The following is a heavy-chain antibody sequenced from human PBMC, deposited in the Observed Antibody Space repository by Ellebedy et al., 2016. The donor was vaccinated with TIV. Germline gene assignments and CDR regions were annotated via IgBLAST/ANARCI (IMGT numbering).Heavy chain of an antibody. Sequence: GGSLRLSCVASGFTFSDYWMHWARQTPGEGLMWVSHINLDGSTTNYADSVKGRFTISRDNSKNTLYLQMDSLRSEDTAVYYCAAVRIQIWFPNWFDPWGQGTLVTVSS. CDR2: INLDGSTT. V-gene: IGHV3-74*01. CDR3: AAVRIQIWFPNWFDP. D-gene: IGHD5-18*01. CDR1: GFTFSDYW. J-gene: IGHJ5*02.